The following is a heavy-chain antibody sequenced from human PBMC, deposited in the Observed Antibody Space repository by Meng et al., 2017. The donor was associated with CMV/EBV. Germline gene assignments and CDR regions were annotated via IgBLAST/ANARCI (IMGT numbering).Heavy chain of an antibody. CDR1: GGTFSSYA. CDR3: ASPITIFGVVPRDDAFDI. CDR2: IIPILGIA. Sequence: SVKVSCKASGGTFSSYAISWVRQAPGQGLEWMGGIIPILGIANYAQKFQGRVTITADKSTSKAYMELSSLRSEDTAVYYCASPITIFGVVPRDDAFDIWGQGTMVTVSS. V-gene: IGHV1-69*10. D-gene: IGHD3-3*01. J-gene: IGHJ3*02.